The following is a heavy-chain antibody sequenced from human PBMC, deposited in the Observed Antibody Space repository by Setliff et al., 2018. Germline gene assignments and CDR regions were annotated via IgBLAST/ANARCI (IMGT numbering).Heavy chain of an antibody. CDR1: GFTFTSSA. Sequence: SVKVSCKASGFTFTSSAVQWVRQARGQRLEWIGWIVVGSGNTNYAQRFQERVTITRDMSTSTAYMELSSLRSEDTAVYYCAADYGGNSGGGMDVWGQGTTVTVSS. D-gene: IGHD4-17*01. CDR3: AADYGGNSGGGMDV. V-gene: IGHV1-58*01. CDR2: IVVGSGNT. J-gene: IGHJ6*02.